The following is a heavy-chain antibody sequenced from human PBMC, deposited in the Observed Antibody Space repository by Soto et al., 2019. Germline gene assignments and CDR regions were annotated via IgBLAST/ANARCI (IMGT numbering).Heavy chain of an antibody. CDR2: INPNSGGT. V-gene: IGHV1-2*02. CDR1: GYTFAGYY. Sequence: ASVKVSCKASGYTFAGYYMHWVRQAPGQGLEWMGWINPNSGGTNYAQKFQGRVTMTRDTSISTAYMELSRLRSDDTAVYYCARGGELLDSAFDIWGQGTMVTVSS. D-gene: IGHD1-26*01. J-gene: IGHJ3*02. CDR3: ARGGELLDSAFDI.